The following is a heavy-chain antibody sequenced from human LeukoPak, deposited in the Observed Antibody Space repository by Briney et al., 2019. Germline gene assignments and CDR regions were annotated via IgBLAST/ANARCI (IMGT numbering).Heavy chain of an antibody. J-gene: IGHJ4*02. Sequence: SETLSLTCTVSGVSISSYYWSWIRQPAGKGLEWIGRIYTSGSTNYNPSLKSRVTISVDKSKNQFSLKLSSVTAADTAVYYCARTSAWNGAPSVWGQGTLVTVSS. CDR3: ARTSAWNGAPSV. CDR1: GVSISSYY. D-gene: IGHD1-1*01. V-gene: IGHV4-4*07. CDR2: IYTSGST.